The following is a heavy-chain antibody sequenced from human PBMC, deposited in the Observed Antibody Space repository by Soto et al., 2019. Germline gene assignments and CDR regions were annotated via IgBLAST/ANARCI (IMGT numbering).Heavy chain of an antibody. CDR3: AGDSPPSYYYDSSGYRLNWFDP. CDR2: IYYSGST. D-gene: IGHD3-22*01. V-gene: IGHV4-30-4*01. Sequence: SETLSLTCTVSGGSISSGDYYWSWIRQPPGKGLEWIGYIYYSGSTYYNPSLKSRVTISVETSKNQFSLKLSSVTAADTAVYYCAGDSPPSYYYDSSGYRLNWFDPWGQGTLVTVSS. J-gene: IGHJ5*02. CDR1: GGSISSGDYY.